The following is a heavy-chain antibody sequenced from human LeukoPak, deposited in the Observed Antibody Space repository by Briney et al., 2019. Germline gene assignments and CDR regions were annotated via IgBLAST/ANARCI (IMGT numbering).Heavy chain of an antibody. D-gene: IGHD3-16*02. V-gene: IGHV1-18*01. CDR3: ASSYEDYVWGSYRFDY. Sequence: GASVKVSCKASGYTFTSYGISWARQAPGQGLEWMGWISAYNGNTNYAQKLQGRVTMTTDTSTSTAYMELRSLRSDDTAVYYCASSYEDYVWGSYRFDYWGQGTLVTVSS. CDR2: ISAYNGNT. CDR1: GYTFTSYG. J-gene: IGHJ4*02.